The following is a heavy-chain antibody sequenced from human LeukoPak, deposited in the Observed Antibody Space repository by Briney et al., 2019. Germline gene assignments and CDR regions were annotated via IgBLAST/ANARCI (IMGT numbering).Heavy chain of an antibody. CDR3: ARDCSGADCYSGNAFDI. J-gene: IGHJ3*02. Sequence: ASVKVSCKTSGYTFTDYYMQWVRQAPGQGLEWMGWINPSDGDTKSARKFQGRVTMTGDTSISTAYLELSRLTSDDTAIYYCARDCSGADCYSGNAFDIWGQGTMVTVSS. V-gene: IGHV1-2*02. D-gene: IGHD2-15*01. CDR2: INPSDGDT. CDR1: GYTFTDYY.